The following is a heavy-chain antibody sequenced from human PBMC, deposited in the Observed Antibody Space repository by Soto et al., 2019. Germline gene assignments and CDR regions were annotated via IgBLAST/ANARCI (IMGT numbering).Heavy chain of an antibody. V-gene: IGHV1-2*04. J-gene: IGHJ6*02. Sequence: ASVKVSCKASGYTFTSYGFSWVRQAPGQGLERMGWINPNSGGTNYAQKFQGWVTMTRDTSISTAYMELSRLRADDTAVYYCARDKLRRSWRYYYYGMDVWGQGTKVTVSS. D-gene: IGHD1-1*01. CDR2: INPNSGGT. CDR1: GYTFTSYG. CDR3: ARDKLRRSWRYYYYGMDV.